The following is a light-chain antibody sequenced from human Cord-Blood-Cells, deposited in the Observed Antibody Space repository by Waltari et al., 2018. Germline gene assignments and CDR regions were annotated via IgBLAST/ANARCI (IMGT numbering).Light chain of an antibody. CDR1: QSISSW. V-gene: IGKV1-5*03. CDR3: QQYNSYSYT. CDR2: KAS. Sequence: IQMTQTPSTLSASVVVRVTITCRASQSISSWLAWYQQKPGKAPKLLIYKASSLESGVPSRFSGSGSGTEFTLTISSLQPDDFATYYCQQYNSYSYTFGQGTKLEIK. J-gene: IGKJ2*01.